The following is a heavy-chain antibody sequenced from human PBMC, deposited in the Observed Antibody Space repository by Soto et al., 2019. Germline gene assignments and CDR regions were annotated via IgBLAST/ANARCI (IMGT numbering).Heavy chain of an antibody. CDR2: IYYSGST. J-gene: IGHJ4*02. Sequence: SETLSLTCTVSGGSISSGCYYWSWIRQHPGKGLEWIGYIYYSGSTYYNPSLKSRVTISVDTSKNQFSLKLSSVTAADTAVYYCARGGEGTAMEEYYFDYWGQGTLVTVSS. D-gene: IGHD5-18*01. CDR1: GGSISSGCYY. CDR3: ARGGEGTAMEEYYFDY. V-gene: IGHV4-31*03.